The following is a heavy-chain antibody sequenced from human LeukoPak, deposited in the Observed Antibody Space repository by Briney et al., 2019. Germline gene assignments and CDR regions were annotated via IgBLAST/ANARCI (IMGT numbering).Heavy chain of an antibody. J-gene: IGHJ6*02. D-gene: IGHD5-12*01. CDR3: ARFPVRGYSGYGYYYGMDV. CDR1: GGSFSGYY. CDR2: INHSGST. V-gene: IGHV4-34*01. Sequence: SETLSLTCAVYGGSFSGYYWSWIRQPPGKGLEWIGEINHSGSTNYNPSLKGRVTISVDTSKNQFSLKLSSVTAADTAVYYCARFPVRGYSGYGYYYGMDVWGQGTTVTVSS.